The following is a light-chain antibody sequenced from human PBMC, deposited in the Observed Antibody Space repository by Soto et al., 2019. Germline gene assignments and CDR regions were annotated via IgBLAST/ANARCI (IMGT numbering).Light chain of an antibody. Sequence: DVQMTQSPSSLSASVGDRVTIACRASQTVSKFVNWYQQKPGKVPDLLIYSASTLYSGVPSGFSGSGSGTEFTLTISNLQPEDFATYYCQQTYSLPRTFAQGTKVE. CDR3: QQTYSLPRT. CDR1: QTVSKF. CDR2: SAS. J-gene: IGKJ1*01. V-gene: IGKV1-39*01.